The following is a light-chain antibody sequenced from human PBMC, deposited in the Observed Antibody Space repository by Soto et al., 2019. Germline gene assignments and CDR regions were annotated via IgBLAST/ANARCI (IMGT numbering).Light chain of an antibody. J-gene: IGKJ1*01. CDR2: GAS. V-gene: IGKV3-20*01. CDR1: QSVSSSY. Sequence: EIVLTQSPGTLSLSPGERAILSCRASQSVSSSYLAWYQQKPGQAPRLLIYGASSRATGIPDRFSGSGSGTDFTLTISRLEPEDFAMYYCQQYGSLWTFGQGTNVEIK. CDR3: QQYGSLWT.